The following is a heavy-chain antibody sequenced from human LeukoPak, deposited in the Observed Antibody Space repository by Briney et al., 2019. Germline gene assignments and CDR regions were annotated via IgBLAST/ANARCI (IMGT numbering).Heavy chain of an antibody. J-gene: IGHJ4*02. D-gene: IGHD6-19*01. V-gene: IGHV3-23*01. Sequence: PGGSLRLSCAASGFTFSSYAMSWVRQAPGKGLEWVSAISGSGGSTYYADSVKGRFTISRDNSKNTLYLQMDSLRAEDTAVYYCAKDSSGWPYYFDYWGQGTLVTVSS. CDR1: GFTFSSYA. CDR2: ISGSGGST. CDR3: AKDSSGWPYYFDY.